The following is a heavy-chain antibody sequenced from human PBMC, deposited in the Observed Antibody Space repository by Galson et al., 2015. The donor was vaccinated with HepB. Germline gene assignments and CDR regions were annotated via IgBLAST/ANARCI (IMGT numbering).Heavy chain of an antibody. J-gene: IGHJ4*02. CDR1: GFTFSSYE. CDR3: ARAIGGAESY. Sequence: SLRLSCAASGFTFSSYEMNWVRQAPGKGLEWVANIKEDGSEKYYVDSVKGRFTISRDNAKNSLFLQMSSLRAEDTAVYYCARAIGGAESYWGQGTLVTASS. V-gene: IGHV3-7*01. D-gene: IGHD1-14*01. CDR2: IKEDGSEK.